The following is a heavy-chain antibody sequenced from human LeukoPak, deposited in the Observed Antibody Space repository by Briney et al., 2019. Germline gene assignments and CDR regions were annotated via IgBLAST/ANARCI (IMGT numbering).Heavy chain of an antibody. CDR3: ARVRAVAAEFDY. J-gene: IGHJ4*02. Sequence: GASVKVSCKASGYTFTSYAMHWVRQAPGQRLEWMGWINAGNGNTKYSQKFQGRVTITRDTSASTAYMELSSLRSEDTAVYYCARVRAVAAEFDYWGPGTLVTVSS. V-gene: IGHV1-3*01. CDR2: INAGNGNT. CDR1: GYTFTSYA. D-gene: IGHD6-19*01.